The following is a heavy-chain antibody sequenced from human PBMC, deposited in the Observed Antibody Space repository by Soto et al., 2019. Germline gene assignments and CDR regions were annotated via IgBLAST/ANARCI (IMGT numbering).Heavy chain of an antibody. D-gene: IGHD3-3*01. Sequence: SETLSLTCTVSGGSISSGGYYWSWIRQHPGKGLEWIGYIYYSGSTYYNPSLKSRVTISVDTSKNQFSLKLSSVTAADTAVYYCARGVGDFWTGYYRSAFSFDIWGQGTMVTVSS. V-gene: IGHV4-31*03. CDR3: ARGVGDFWTGYYRSAFSFDI. CDR2: IYYSGST. CDR1: GGSISSGGYY. J-gene: IGHJ3*02.